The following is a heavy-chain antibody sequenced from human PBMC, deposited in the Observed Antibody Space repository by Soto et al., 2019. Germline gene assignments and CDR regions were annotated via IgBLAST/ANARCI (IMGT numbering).Heavy chain of an antibody. CDR2: ISGSGGST. CDR1: GFTFTTYS. Sequence: GGSLRLSCASSGFTFTTYSMNWVRQAPGKGLEWVSAISGSGGSTYYADSVKGRFTISRDNSKNTLYLQMNSLRAEDAAVYYCAKGMGGSPYYYYGMDVWGQGTTVTVSS. J-gene: IGHJ6*02. V-gene: IGHV3-23*01. D-gene: IGHD1-26*01. CDR3: AKGMGGSPYYYYGMDV.